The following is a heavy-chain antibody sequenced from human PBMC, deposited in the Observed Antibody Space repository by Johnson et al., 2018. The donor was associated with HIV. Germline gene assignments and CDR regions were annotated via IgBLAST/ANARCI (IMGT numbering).Heavy chain of an antibody. CDR3: ALLRGAAGDDAFDI. D-gene: IGHD6-13*01. Sequence: QVQLVESGGGLVQPGGSLSLSCAGSGFPFSRFAMHWVRQAPGKGLEWVAVISYDGSNKYYADSVKGRFTISRDNSKNTLYLQMNSLRAEDTAVYYCALLRGAAGDDAFDIWGQGTMVTVSS. CDR2: ISYDGSNK. J-gene: IGHJ3*02. CDR1: GFPFSRFA. V-gene: IGHV3-30*04.